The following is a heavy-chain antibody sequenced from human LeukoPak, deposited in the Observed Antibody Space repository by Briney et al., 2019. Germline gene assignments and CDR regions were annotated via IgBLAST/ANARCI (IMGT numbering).Heavy chain of an antibody. J-gene: IGHJ4*02. Sequence: SVKVSCKASGGTFSSYAISWVRQAPGQGLEWMGGIIPIFGTANYAQKFQGRVTITADESTSTAYMELSSLRSEDTAVYYCARSPRNYDYVWGSYRLFDYWGQGTLVTVSS. CDR3: ARSPRNYDYVWGSYRLFDY. D-gene: IGHD3-16*02. CDR1: GGTFSSYA. CDR2: IIPIFGTA. V-gene: IGHV1-69*13.